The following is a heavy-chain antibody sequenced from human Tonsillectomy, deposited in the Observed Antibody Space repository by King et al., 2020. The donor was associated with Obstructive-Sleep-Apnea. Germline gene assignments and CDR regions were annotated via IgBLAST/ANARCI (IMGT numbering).Heavy chain of an antibody. CDR1: GGSISSTGYY. Sequence: VQLQESGPGLVKPLQTLSLTFTVAGGSISSTGYYWSWIRQHPGKSLEWIGYIDYSGTTYSNPSLKSRVTISVDTSKNQFSLQLSSVTAADPAVYYCARDVYSINLDAFDIWGQGTMVTVSS. D-gene: IGHD6-13*01. CDR2: IDYSGTT. V-gene: IGHV4-31*03. CDR3: ARDVYSINLDAFDI. J-gene: IGHJ3*02.